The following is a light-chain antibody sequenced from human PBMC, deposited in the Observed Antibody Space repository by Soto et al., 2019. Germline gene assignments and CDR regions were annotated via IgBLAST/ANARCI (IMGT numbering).Light chain of an antibody. CDR3: QKYNSAPWT. CDR2: AAS. V-gene: IGKV1-27*01. CDR1: QGISNY. Sequence: DIPMTQSPSSLSASVGDRVTITCRASQGISNYLLWYQQKPGKVPKLLIYAASTLQSGVPSRFSGSGSGTDFTLTITSLQPEDVATYYCQKYNSAPWTFGQGTKVEIK. J-gene: IGKJ1*01.